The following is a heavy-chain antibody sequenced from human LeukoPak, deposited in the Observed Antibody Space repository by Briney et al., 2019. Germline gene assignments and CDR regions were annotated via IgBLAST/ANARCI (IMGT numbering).Heavy chain of an antibody. CDR1: GFTFSSYS. Sequence: GGSLRLSCAASGFTFSSYSMNWARQAPGKGLKWVSSISSSSSYIYYADSVKGRFTISRDNAKNSLYLQMNSLRAEDTAVYYCARDPKGPDDYVPDYWGQGTLVTVSS. D-gene: IGHD4-17*01. CDR2: ISSSSSYI. CDR3: ARDPKGPDDYVPDY. J-gene: IGHJ4*02. V-gene: IGHV3-21*01.